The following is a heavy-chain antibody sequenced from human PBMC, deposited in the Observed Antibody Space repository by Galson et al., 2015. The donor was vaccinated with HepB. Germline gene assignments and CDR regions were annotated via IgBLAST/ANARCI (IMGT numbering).Heavy chain of an antibody. V-gene: IGHV3-30*04. CDR3: ARWYIVVVPAAPYFDY. CDR1: GFTFSSYA. D-gene: IGHD2-2*01. Sequence: SLRLSCAASGFTFSSYAMHWVRQAPGKGLEWVAVISYDGSNKYYADSVKGRFTISRDNSKNTLYLQMNSLRAEDTAVYYCARWYIVVVPAAPYFDYWGQGTLVTVSS. J-gene: IGHJ4*02. CDR2: ISYDGSNK.